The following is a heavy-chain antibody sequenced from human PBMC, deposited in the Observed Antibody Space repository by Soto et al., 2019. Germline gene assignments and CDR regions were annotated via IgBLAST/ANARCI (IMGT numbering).Heavy chain of an antibody. Sequence: EVQLVESGGGLVKPGGSLRLSCAASGFTFSSYSMNWVRQAPGKGLEWVSSISSSSSYIYYADSVKGRFTISRDNAKNSLYLQMNSLRAEDTAVYYCARASYYYGSGSLYYSTPFSWGQGTLVTVSS. CDR2: ISSSSSYI. CDR3: ARASYYYGSGSLYYSTPFS. CDR1: GFTFSSYS. D-gene: IGHD3-10*01. V-gene: IGHV3-21*01. J-gene: IGHJ5*02.